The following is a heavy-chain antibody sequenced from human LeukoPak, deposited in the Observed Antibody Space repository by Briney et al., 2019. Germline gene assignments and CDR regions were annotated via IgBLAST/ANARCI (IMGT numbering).Heavy chain of an antibody. J-gene: IGHJ4*02. CDR1: GYTFTSYD. V-gene: IGHV1-8*03. Sequence: ASVKVSCKASGYTFTSYDINWVRQATGQGLEWMGWMNPNSGNTGYAQKFQGRVTITRNTSISTAYMELSSLRSEDTAVYYCASSLIVGATKFDYWGQGTLVTVSS. CDR3: ASSLIVGATKFDY. CDR2: MNPNSGNT. D-gene: IGHD1-26*01.